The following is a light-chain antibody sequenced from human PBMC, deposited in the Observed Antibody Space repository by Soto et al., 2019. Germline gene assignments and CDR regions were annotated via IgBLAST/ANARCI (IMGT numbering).Light chain of an antibody. V-gene: IGKV3D-20*02. CDR2: DAS. CDR1: QTVRNNY. CDR3: QQRSNWPPWT. J-gene: IGKJ1*01. Sequence: EFVLTQSPGTLSLSPGERATLSCRASQTVRNNYLAWYQQKPGQAPRLLIYDASSRATGVPDRFGGSGSGTDFTLTISSLEPEDFAVYYCQQRSNWPPWTFGQGTKVDIK.